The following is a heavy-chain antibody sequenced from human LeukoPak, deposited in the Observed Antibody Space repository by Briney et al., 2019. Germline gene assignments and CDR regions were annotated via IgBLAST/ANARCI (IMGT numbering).Heavy chain of an antibody. V-gene: IGHV1-24*01. CDR3: ATVTAAAGRAGDY. Sequence: ASVKVSCKVSGYTLTELSMHWVRQAPGKGLEWMGGFDPEDGETIYAQKFQGRVTMTEDTSTDTAYMELSGLRSEDTAVYYCATVTAAAGRAGDYWGQGTLVTVSS. CDR1: GYTLTELS. CDR2: FDPEDGET. D-gene: IGHD6-13*01. J-gene: IGHJ4*02.